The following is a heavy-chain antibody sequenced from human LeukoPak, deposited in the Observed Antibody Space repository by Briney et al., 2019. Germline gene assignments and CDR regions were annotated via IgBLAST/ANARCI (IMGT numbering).Heavy chain of an antibody. Sequence: GGSLRLSCAVSGFTSSSYAMSWVPQAPGKGLEWVSTISGSGSSTYDADSVKGRFTISRDNSKNTLYLQMNSLRAEDTAVYYCAKGGVRGVIFDFWGQGTLVTVSS. V-gene: IGHV3-23*01. CDR1: GFTSSSYA. CDR2: ISGSGSST. D-gene: IGHD3-10*01. CDR3: AKGGVRGVIFDF. J-gene: IGHJ4*02.